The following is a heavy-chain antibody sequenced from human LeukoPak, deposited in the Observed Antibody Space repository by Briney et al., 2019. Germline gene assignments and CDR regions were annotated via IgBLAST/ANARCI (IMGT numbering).Heavy chain of an antibody. CDR3: AKDEGAAAGTHFDY. J-gene: IGHJ4*02. CDR1: GFTFSSYG. CDR2: ISYDGSNK. D-gene: IGHD6-13*01. V-gene: IGHV3-30*18. Sequence: GRSLRLSCAASGFTFSSYGMPWVRQAPGKGLEWVAVISYDGSNKYYADSVKGRFTISRDSSKNTLYLQMNSLRAEDTAVYYCAKDEGAAAGTHFDYWGQGTLVTVSS.